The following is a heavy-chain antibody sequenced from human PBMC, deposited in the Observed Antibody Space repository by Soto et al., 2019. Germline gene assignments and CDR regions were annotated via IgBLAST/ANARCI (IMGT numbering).Heavy chain of an antibody. CDR1: GCTFTSYG. V-gene: IGHV1-18*04. CDR3: ARDIVVVPAAIPIRYYYGMDV. CDR2: ISAYNGNT. J-gene: IGHJ6*02. D-gene: IGHD2-2*01. Sequence: ASVKVSCKASGCTFTSYGISWVRQAPGQGLEWMGWISAYNGNTNYAQKLQGRVTMTTDTSTSTAYMELRSLRSDDTAVYYCARDIVVVPAAIPIRYYYGMDVWGQGTTVTVSS.